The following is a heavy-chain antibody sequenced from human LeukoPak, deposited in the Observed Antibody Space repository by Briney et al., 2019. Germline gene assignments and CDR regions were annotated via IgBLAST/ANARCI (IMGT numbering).Heavy chain of an antibody. Sequence: VGSLRLSCAASGFTFSSYSMNWVRQAPGKGLEWVSYISSGSSSVYYADSVKGRFTISRDNAKNSLYLQMNSLRAEDTAVYYCARDFRPLIVVVPADFDYWGQGTLVTVSS. CDR1: GFTFSSYS. D-gene: IGHD2-2*01. V-gene: IGHV3-48*01. CDR3: ARDFRPLIVVVPADFDY. CDR2: ISSGSSSV. J-gene: IGHJ4*02.